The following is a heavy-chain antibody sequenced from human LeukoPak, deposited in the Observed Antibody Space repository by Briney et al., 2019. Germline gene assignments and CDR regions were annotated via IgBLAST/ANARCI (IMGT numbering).Heavy chain of an antibody. CDR3: ARAPYNYDTFDY. Sequence: GGSLRLSCAASGFTFSSYSMNWVRQAPGKGLEWVSSISSSSSYIYYADSVKGRFTISRDNAKNSLYLQMNSLRAEDTAVYYCARAPYNYDTFDYWGQGTLVTVSS. CDR1: GFTFSSYS. CDR2: ISSSSSYI. D-gene: IGHD5-18*01. J-gene: IGHJ4*02. V-gene: IGHV3-21*01.